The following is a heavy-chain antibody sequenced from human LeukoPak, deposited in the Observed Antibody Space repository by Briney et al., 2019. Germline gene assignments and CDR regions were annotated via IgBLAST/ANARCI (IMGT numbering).Heavy chain of an antibody. V-gene: IGHV4-39*01. CDR2: IYCGGTT. J-gene: IGHJ4*02. CDR1: GGSVGSSDSY. Sequence: SETLSLTCTVSGGSVGSSDSYWVWVRQPPGKGLEWVGSIYCGGTTHYNPSLKSRVTVSVDTSKNQFSLSLTSVTAADTAVYYCARRGLVVVPLWGQGTLVTVSS. D-gene: IGHD2-21*01. CDR3: ARRGLVVVPL.